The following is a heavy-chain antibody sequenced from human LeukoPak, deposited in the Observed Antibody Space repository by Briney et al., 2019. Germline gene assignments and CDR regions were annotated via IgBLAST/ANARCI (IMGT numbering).Heavy chain of an antibody. CDR3: AKRYCSSTSCLYIAY. J-gene: IGHJ4*02. Sequence: PGGSLRLSCAASGLTFSSYAMSWVRQAPGKGLEWVSAISGSGGSTYYADSVKGRFTISRDNSKNTLYLQMKSLRAEDTAVYYCAKRYCSSTSCLYIAYWGQGTLVTVSS. D-gene: IGHD2-2*01. CDR2: ISGSGGST. V-gene: IGHV3-23*01. CDR1: GLTFSSYA.